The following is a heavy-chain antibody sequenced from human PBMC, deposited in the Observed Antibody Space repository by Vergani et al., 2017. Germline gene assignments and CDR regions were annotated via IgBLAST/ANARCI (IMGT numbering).Heavy chain of an antibody. CDR1: GYSFTDYW. V-gene: IGHV5-51*01. J-gene: IGHJ5*02. CDR3: ARHIASTTGTTVAVGWFDP. CDR2: IYPADSDT. Sequence: EVQLVQSGAEVKKPGESLKISCKGSGYSFTDYWIGWVRQMPGIGLEWMGIIYPADSDTRYSPSFQGQVTISADKSISTAYLQWSILKASDTAMYYCARHIASTTGTTVAVGWFDPWGQGTLVTVSS. D-gene: IGHD1-1*01.